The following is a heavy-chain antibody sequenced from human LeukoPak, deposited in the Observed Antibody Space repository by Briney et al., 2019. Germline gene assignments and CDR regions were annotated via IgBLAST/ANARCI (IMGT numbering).Heavy chain of an antibody. D-gene: IGHD4-23*01. CDR1: GFTFSSFG. CDR2: ISSSNTYI. J-gene: IGHJ6*02. CDR3: QYGGNSPRYYYYGMDV. V-gene: IGHV3-21*04. Sequence: AGGSLRLSCAASGFTFSSFGMNWVRQAPGKGLEWVSSISSSNTYIYYADSVKGRFTISRDNAKNSLYLQMNSLRAEDTAVYYCQYGGNSPRYYYYGMDVWGQGTTVTVSS.